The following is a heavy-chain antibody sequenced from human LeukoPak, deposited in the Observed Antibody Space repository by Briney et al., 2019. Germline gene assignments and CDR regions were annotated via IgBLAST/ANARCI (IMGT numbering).Heavy chain of an antibody. D-gene: IGHD5-18*01. CDR1: RYIFSAYG. V-gene: IGHV1-18*01. CDR2: ISPFNGIT. Sequence: GGSVRGSCKTFRYIFSAYGFAWGREAPGHGVKCMGWISPFNGITHSADNLQGRMTMSPDTATSTAYMGLSKGRSGDTGVQYFVRPHATGNRGYSFGYDYWGQGTLVTVSS. J-gene: IGHJ4*02. CDR3: VRPHATGNRGYSFGYDY.